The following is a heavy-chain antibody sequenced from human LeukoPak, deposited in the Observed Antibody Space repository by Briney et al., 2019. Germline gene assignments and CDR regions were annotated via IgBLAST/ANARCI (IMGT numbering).Heavy chain of an antibody. D-gene: IGHD6-13*01. V-gene: IGHV3-7*01. CDR3: ARDGTAAGLYFDL. J-gene: IGHJ4*01. Sequence: GGSLRLSCEVSGFTFTDYWMDWVRQAPGKGPEWVASIRQDGSEKTYVDSVKGGFTISRDNTKNSLSLQLNGLRAEDTAVYYCARDGTAAGLYFDLWGQGTLVTVSS. CDR1: GFTFTDYW. CDR2: IRQDGSEK.